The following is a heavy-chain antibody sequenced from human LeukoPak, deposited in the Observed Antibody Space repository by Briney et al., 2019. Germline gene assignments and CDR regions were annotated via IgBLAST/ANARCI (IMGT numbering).Heavy chain of an antibody. J-gene: IGHJ4*02. V-gene: IGHV4-39*07. CDR3: ARDNEAAAPDY. CDR1: GGSISSGGYY. D-gene: IGHD6-6*01. Sequence: SETLSLTCTVSGGSISSGGYYWSWIRQPPGKGLEWIGSIYYSGSTYYNSSLKSRVTISVDTSKNQFSLKLSSVTAADTAVYYCARDNEAAAPDYWGQGTLVTVSS. CDR2: IYYSGST.